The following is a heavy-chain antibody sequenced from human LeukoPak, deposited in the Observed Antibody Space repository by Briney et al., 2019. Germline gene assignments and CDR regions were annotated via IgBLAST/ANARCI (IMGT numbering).Heavy chain of an antibody. V-gene: IGHV3-53*01. CDR2: IYSGGST. J-gene: IGHJ6*02. CDR3: ASPSGYEIPYYYGMDV. Sequence: AGGSLRLSCAASGFTVSSNYMSWVRQAPGKGLEWVSVIYSGGSTYYADSVKGRFTISRDNSKNTLYLQMNSLRAEDTAVYYCASPSGYEIPYYYGMDVWGQGTTVTVSS. D-gene: IGHD5-12*01. CDR1: GFTVSSNY.